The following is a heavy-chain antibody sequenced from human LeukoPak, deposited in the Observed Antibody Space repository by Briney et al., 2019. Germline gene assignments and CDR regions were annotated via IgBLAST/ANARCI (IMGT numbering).Heavy chain of an antibody. CDR3: ARGYSSSWERRIYYYYYGMDV. J-gene: IGHJ6*02. D-gene: IGHD6-13*01. CDR2: INHSGST. Sequence: SKTLSLTCAVYGGSFSGYYWSWIRQPPGKGLEWIGEINHSGSTNYNPSLKSRVTISVDTSKNQFSLKLSSVTAADTAVYYCARGYSSSWERRIYYYYYGMDVWGQGTTVTVSS. V-gene: IGHV4-34*01. CDR1: GGSFSGYY.